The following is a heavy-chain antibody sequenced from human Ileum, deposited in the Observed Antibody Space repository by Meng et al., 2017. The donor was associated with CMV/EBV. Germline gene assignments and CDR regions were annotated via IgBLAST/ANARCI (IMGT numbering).Heavy chain of an antibody. CDR1: GFSLTTDGVA. J-gene: IGHJ4*02. D-gene: IGHD2-15*01. CDR2: IYWNDVE. Sequence: HITLRESGPALVKPTQTLTLTCTFSGFSLTTDGVAVGWIRQPPVKALELLALIYWNDVEHYSPSLKSRLTITKDTSKDQVVLTMANMDPVDTGTYYCIYGVAIFWGQGTLVTVSS. CDR3: IYGVAIF. V-gene: IGHV2-5*04.